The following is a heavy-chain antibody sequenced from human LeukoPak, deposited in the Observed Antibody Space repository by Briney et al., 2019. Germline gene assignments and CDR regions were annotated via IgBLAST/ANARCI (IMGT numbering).Heavy chain of an antibody. CDR1: GYTFTSYG. Sequence: GASVKVSCKASGYTFTSYGISWVRQAPGQGLEWMGWISAYNGNTNYAQKLQGRVTMTTDTSTSTAYMEQRSLLSAATAVYYCARDLVGGESNFFLYYYYGMDVWGQGTTVTVSS. CDR2: ISAYNGNT. D-gene: IGHD2-15*01. V-gene: IGHV1-18*01. J-gene: IGHJ6*02. CDR3: ARDLVGGESNFFLYYYYGMDV.